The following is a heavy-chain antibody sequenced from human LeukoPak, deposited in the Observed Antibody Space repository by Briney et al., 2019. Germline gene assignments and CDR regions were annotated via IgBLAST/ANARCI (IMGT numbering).Heavy chain of an antibody. CDR3: ASGYDSYYFDS. V-gene: IGHV4-38-2*01. Sequence: SETLSLTCAVSGYSISSGYYWGWIRQPPGKGLEWIGSIYHSGSTYYNPPLKSRVTISVDTSKNQFSLKLSAVTATDTAVYYCASGYDSYYFDSWGQGTLVTVSS. J-gene: IGHJ4*02. CDR1: GYSISSGYY. D-gene: IGHD5-18*01. CDR2: IYHSGST.